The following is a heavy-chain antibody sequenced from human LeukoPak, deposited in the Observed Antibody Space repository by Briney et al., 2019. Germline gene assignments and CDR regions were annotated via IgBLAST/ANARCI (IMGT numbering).Heavy chain of an antibody. D-gene: IGHD2-15*01. CDR1: GGSISSYY. Sequence: PSETLSLTCTVSGGSISSYYWSWIRQPPGKGLEWIGYIYYSGSTNYNPSLKSRVTISVDTSKNQFSLKLSSVTAADTAVYYCARVRYCSGGSCYKGAFDIWGRGTMVTVSS. V-gene: IGHV4-59*01. CDR3: ARVRYCSGGSCYKGAFDI. J-gene: IGHJ3*02. CDR2: IYYSGST.